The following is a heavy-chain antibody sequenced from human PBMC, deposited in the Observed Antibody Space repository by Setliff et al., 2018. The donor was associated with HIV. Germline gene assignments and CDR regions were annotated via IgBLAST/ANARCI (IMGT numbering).Heavy chain of an antibody. CDR1: GYTFTNYD. CDR3: ARVDGAYNDNIFDY. V-gene: IGHV1-8*02. Sequence: ASVKVSCKASGYTFTNYDINWVRQATGQGLEWMGWMNPNSGNTGYAQKFQGRVSMTRDTSIGTAYMQLSGLRSEDTAVYFGARVDGAYNDNIFDYWGQGTLVTVSS. D-gene: IGHD1-1*01. CDR2: MNPNSGNT. J-gene: IGHJ4*02.